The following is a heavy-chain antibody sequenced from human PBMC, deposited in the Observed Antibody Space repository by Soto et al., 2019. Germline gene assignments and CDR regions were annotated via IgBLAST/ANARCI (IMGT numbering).Heavy chain of an antibody. D-gene: IGHD2-2*01. CDR1: GGTFSSYT. J-gene: IGHJ4*02. V-gene: IGHV1-69*04. Sequence: ASVKVSCKASGGTFSSYTISWVRQAPGQGLEWMGRIIPILGIANYAQKFQGRVTITADKSTSTAYMELSSLRSEDTAVYYCARDCSSTSCYEGGDYWGQGTLVTVSS. CDR2: IIPILGIA. CDR3: ARDCSSTSCYEGGDY.